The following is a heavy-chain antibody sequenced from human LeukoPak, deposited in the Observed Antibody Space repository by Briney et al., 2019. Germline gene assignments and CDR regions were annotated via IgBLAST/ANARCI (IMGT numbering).Heavy chain of an antibody. CDR1: GFTFDDYA. CDR2: ISWNSGSI. J-gene: IGHJ4*02. V-gene: IGHV3-9*01. D-gene: IGHD3-22*01. CDR3: ARSMGPGHYYVADY. Sequence: PGGSLRLSCAASGFTFDDYAMHWVRQAPGKGLEWVSGISWNSGSIGYADSVKGRFTISRDNAKNSLFLQMNSLRVEDTAVYYCARSMGPGHYYVADYWGQGTLVTVSS.